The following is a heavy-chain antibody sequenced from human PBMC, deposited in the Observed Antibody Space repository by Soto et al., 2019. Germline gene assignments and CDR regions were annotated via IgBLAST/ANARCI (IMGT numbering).Heavy chain of an antibody. CDR1: GFTFSSYA. CDR3: ANTTSIAARLAWFDP. Sequence: GGSLRLSCAASGFTFSSYAMSWVRQAPGKGLEWVSAISGSGGSTYYADSVKGRFTISRDNSKNTLYLQMNSLRAEDTAVYYCANTTSIAARLAWFDPWGQGTLVTVSS. CDR2: ISGSGGST. J-gene: IGHJ5*02. V-gene: IGHV3-23*01. D-gene: IGHD6-6*01.